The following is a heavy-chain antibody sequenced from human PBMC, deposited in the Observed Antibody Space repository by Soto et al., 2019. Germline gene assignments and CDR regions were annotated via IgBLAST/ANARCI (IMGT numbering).Heavy chain of an antibody. V-gene: IGHV4-39*01. J-gene: IGHJ5*02. Sequence: QLQLQESGPGLVKPSETLSLTCTVSGGSISSSSYYWGWIRQPPGKGLEWIGSIYYSGSTYYNPSHTMRVTRSVDTSKNQFSLKLSSVTAADTAVYYCARHNRQLASPYNWFDPWGQGTLVTVSS. CDR3: ARHNRQLASPYNWFDP. CDR2: IYYSGST. CDR1: GGSISSSSYY. D-gene: IGHD6-6*01.